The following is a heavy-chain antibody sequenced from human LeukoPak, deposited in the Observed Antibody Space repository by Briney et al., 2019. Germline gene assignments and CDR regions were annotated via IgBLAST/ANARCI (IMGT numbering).Heavy chain of an antibody. D-gene: IGHD6-19*01. CDR1: GFTFSSYG. J-gene: IGHJ4*02. CDR3: AKDGAVPFAY. V-gene: IGHV3-30*18. Sequence: GGSLRLSCAASGFTFSSYGMHWVRQAPGKGLEWVAVISYDGSNKYYADSVKGRFTISRDNSKNTLYLQMNSLRAEDTAVYYCAKDGAVPFAYWGQGTLVTVSS. CDR2: ISYDGSNK.